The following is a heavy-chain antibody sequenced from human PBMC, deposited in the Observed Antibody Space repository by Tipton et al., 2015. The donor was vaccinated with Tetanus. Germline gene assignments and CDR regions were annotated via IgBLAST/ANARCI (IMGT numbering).Heavy chain of an antibody. Sequence: GLVKPSETLSLTCAVSGGSISSTNWWSWVRQSPGKGLEWIGEIYHNGNVNYNPSLQRRVTLSVDKSENQFFLKGNSVTAADTAVYYCAAAVSTGTDDAFDIWGQGTMVTVSS. CDR2: IYHNGNV. D-gene: IGHD3-9*01. CDR1: GGSISSTNW. CDR3: AAAVSTGTDDAFDI. J-gene: IGHJ3*02. V-gene: IGHV4-4*02.